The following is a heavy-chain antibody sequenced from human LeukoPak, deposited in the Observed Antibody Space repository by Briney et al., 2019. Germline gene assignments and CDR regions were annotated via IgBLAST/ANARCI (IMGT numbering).Heavy chain of an antibody. V-gene: IGHV3-23*01. Sequence: PGGSLRLSCAASGFTFGSYAMNWVRQAPGKGLEWVSSISGSGDRTYYADSVKGRFTISRDNSKNTLYLQMNRLRVDDTAVYYCAKDHGCEKGAAGYWGQGSLVTVSS. CDR1: GFTFGSYA. D-gene: IGHD6-25*01. J-gene: IGHJ4*02. CDR2: ISGSGDRT. CDR3: AKDHGCEKGAAGY.